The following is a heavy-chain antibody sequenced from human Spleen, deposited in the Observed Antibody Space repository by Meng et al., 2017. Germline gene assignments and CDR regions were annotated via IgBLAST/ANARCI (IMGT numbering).Heavy chain of an antibody. J-gene: IGHJ4*02. CDR1: GGSFSGYY. V-gene: IGHV4-34*01. D-gene: IGHD3-10*01. CDR2: INHSGGT. CDR3: ARGGRYFPSGCLARFSAYVGGTGWDS. Sequence: GSLRLSCAVYGGSFSGYYWNCIRQPPGKGLEWIGEINHSGGTNYNPSLKSRVTISVDTSKNQFSLKLNAVTAADTAVYFCARGGRYFPSGCLARFSAYVGGTGWDSWGQGTPVTVSS.